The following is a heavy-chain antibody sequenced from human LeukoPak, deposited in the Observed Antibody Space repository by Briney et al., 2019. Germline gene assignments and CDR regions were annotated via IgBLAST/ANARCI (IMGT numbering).Heavy chain of an antibody. CDR2: INHSGST. CDR3: ARLGRRGYSYGYVDY. CDR1: GGSFSGYY. V-gene: IGHV4-34*01. J-gene: IGHJ4*02. D-gene: IGHD5-18*01. Sequence: SETLSLTCAVYGGSFSGYYWSWIRQPPGKGLEWIGEINHSGSTNYNPSLKSRVTISVDTSKNQFSLKLSSVTAADTAVYYCARLGRRGYSYGYVDYWGQGTLVTVSS.